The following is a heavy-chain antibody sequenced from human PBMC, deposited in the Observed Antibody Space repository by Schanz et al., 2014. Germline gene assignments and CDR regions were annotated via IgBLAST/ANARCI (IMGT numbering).Heavy chain of an antibody. CDR1: GFSFSTYA. CDR3: ARAGGYGGAFDI. Sequence: EVQLVESGGGLAQPGGSLRLSCAASGFSFSTYAMNWVRQAPGKGLEWVSVIAGDGGGSNYVDSVKGRFTISRDNAKNTLYLQMNSLRAEDTAVYYCARAGGYGGAFDIWGQGTVVTVSS. D-gene: IGHD4-17*01. V-gene: IGHV3-23*04. J-gene: IGHJ3*02. CDR2: IAGDGGGS.